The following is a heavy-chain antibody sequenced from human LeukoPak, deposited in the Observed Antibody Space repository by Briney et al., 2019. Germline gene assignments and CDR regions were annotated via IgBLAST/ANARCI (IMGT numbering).Heavy chain of an antibody. CDR3: ARRAVVRGVIITLIRGYDY. CDR2: INHSGST. Sequence: PSETLSLTCAVYGGSFSGYYWSWIRQPPGKGLEWIGEINHSGSTNYNPSLKSRVTISVDTSKNQFSLKLSSVTAADTAVYYCARRAVVRGVIITLIRGYDYWGQGTLVTVSS. J-gene: IGHJ4*02. D-gene: IGHD3-10*01. CDR1: GGSFSGYY. V-gene: IGHV4-34*01.